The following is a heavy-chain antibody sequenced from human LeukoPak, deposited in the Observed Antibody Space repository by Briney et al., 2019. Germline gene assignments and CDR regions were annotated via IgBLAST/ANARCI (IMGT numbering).Heavy chain of an antibody. CDR3: AKNDSGYDSSGNYFDY. D-gene: IGHD3-22*01. CDR2: ISGSGGST. J-gene: IGHJ4*02. Sequence: GGSLRLSRAASGFTFSSYAMSWVRQAPGKGLEWVSGISGSGGSTYYGDSVKGRFTISRDNSKNTLYLQMNSLRAEDTAVYHCAKNDSGYDSSGNYFDYWGQGTLVTVSS. CDR1: GFTFSSYA. V-gene: IGHV3-23*01.